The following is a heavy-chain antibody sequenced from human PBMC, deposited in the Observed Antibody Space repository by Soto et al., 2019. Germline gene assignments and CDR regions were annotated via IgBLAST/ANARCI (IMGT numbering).Heavy chain of an antibody. CDR1: GGSFSGYY. Sequence: SETLSLTCAVYGGSFSGYYWSWIRQPPGKGLEWIGEINHSGSTNYNPSLKSRVTISVDTSKNQFSLKLSSVTAADTAEYYCARIYDYVWGSYRPSYGMDVWGQGTTVTVSS. J-gene: IGHJ6*02. CDR3: ARIYDYVWGSYRPSYGMDV. V-gene: IGHV4-34*01. CDR2: INHSGST. D-gene: IGHD3-16*02.